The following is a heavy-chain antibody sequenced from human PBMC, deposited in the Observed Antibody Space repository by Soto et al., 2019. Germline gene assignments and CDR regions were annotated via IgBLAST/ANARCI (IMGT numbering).Heavy chain of an antibody. CDR1: GGSISSSSYY. V-gene: IGHV4-39*07. J-gene: IGHJ4*02. CDR3: AREPPIAARWLETRFDY. D-gene: IGHD6-6*01. CDR2: IYYSGST. Sequence: SETLSLTCTVSGGSISSSSYYWGWIRQPPGKGLEWIGSIYYSGSTYYNPSLKSRVTISVDTSKNQFSLKLSSVTAADTAVYYCAREPPIAARWLETRFDYWGQGTLVTVSS.